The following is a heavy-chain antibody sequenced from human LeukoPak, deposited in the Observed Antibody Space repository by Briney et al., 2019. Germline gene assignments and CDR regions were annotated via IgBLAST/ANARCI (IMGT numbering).Heavy chain of an antibody. CDR2: IYNSGST. D-gene: IGHD3-22*01. V-gene: IGHV4-59*01. CDR1: SGSISSYY. CDR3: ARQGRDYYDSSDYYAY. J-gene: IGHJ4*02. Sequence: PSETLSLTCTGYSGSISSYYWSWIRQPPGKGLEWIGYIYNSGSTNYNHSLKSRVTISEDMSNNQFSLKLSSVTAADTAVYYCARQGRDYYDSSDYYAYWGQGTLVTVSS.